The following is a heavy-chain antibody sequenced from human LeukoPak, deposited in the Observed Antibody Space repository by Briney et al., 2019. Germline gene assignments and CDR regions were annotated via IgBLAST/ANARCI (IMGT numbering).Heavy chain of an antibody. CDR3: ARGYYYDSSGYSFFDY. Sequence: GGSLRLSCAASGFTFSNYAMSWVRQAPGKGLEWVSAISGSGATTFYADSVKGRFTISRDNSKNTLYLQMNSLRAEDTALYYCARGYYYDSSGYSFFDYWGQGTLVTVSS. CDR2: ISGSGATT. CDR1: GFTFSNYA. V-gene: IGHV3-23*01. J-gene: IGHJ4*02. D-gene: IGHD3-22*01.